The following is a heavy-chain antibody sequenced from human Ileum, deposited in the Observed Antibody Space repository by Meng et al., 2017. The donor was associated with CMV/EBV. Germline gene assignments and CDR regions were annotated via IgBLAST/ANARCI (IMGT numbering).Heavy chain of an antibody. J-gene: IGHJ6*02. CDR3: ARAPFTIFGVATYYYYNAMDV. D-gene: IGHD3-3*01. CDR2: ITGSSSSI. Sequence: GESLKISCEASGFTFSSYEMNWVRQVPGKGLEWVSYITGSSSSIYYSDSVKGRFTISRDNAKNSLYLQMNSVRAEDTAVYFCARAPFTIFGVATYYYYNAMDVWGQGTTVTVSS. CDR1: GFTFSSYE. V-gene: IGHV3-48*03.